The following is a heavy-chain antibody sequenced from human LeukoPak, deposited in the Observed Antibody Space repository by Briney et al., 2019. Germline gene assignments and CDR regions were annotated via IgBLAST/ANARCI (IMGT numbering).Heavy chain of an antibody. V-gene: IGHV3-23*01. J-gene: IGHJ4*02. CDR2: ISGSGGST. CDR1: GFTFSSYA. Sequence: PGGSLRLSCAASGFTFSSYAMSWVRQAPGKGLEWVSAISGSGGSTYYADSVKGRFTISRDNSKNTLYLQMNSLRAEDTAVYYCAKDHSGYSSGELIDYWGQGTLVTVSS. CDR3: AKDHSGYSSGELIDY. D-gene: IGHD6-19*01.